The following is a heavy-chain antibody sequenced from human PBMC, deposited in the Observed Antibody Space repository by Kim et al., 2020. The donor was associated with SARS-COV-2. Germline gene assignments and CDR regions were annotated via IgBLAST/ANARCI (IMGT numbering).Heavy chain of an antibody. Sequence: GRFTISRDNSKTSLYLQMNSLRTEDTALYYCAKDMRDYYGSGSYIYGMDVWGQGTTVTVSS. J-gene: IGHJ6*02. CDR3: AKDMRDYYGSGSYIYGMDV. D-gene: IGHD3-10*01. V-gene: IGHV3-43*01.